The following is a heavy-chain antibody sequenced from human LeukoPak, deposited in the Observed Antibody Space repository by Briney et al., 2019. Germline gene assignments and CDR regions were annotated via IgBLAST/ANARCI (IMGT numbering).Heavy chain of an antibody. D-gene: IGHD3-10*01. CDR1: GFTFSSYA. CDR3: AKGSYGSGSYVDY. CDR2: ITGSGGST. V-gene: IGHV3-23*01. Sequence: GGSLRLSCAASGFTFSSYAMSWVRQAPGKGLEWVSAITGSGGSTYYADSVKGRFTISRDNSKNTLYLQMNSLRAEDTALYYCAKGSYGSGSYVDYWGQGTLITVSS. J-gene: IGHJ4*02.